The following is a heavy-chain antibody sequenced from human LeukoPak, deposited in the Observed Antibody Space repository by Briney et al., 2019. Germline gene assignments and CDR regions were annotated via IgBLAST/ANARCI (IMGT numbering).Heavy chain of an antibody. V-gene: IGHV4-34*01. CDR3: ARGASRGTLGSGYYRWGLKRGNWFDP. J-gene: IGHJ5*02. CDR1: GGSFSGYY. D-gene: IGHD3-3*01. CDR2: INHSGST. Sequence: PSETLSLTCAVYGGSFSGYYWSWIRQPPGKGLEWIGEINHSGSTNYNPSLKSRVTISVDTSKNQFSLKLSSVTAADTAVYYCARGASRGTLGSGYYRWGLKRGNWFDPWGQGTLVTVSS.